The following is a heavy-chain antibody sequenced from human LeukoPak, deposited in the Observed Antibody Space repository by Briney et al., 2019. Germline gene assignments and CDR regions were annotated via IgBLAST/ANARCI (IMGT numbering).Heavy chain of an antibody. J-gene: IGHJ4*02. Sequence: GGSLRLSCAASGFTFSSYAMTWVRQAPGKGPEWVSHISGSGSGTYYAASVKGRFTISRDNSKHALYLQMNSLRAEDTALYYCAKPRGGTYQYYFDYWGQGALVTVSS. D-gene: IGHD1-26*01. V-gene: IGHV3-23*01. CDR1: GFTFSSYA. CDR3: AKPRGGTYQYYFDY. CDR2: ISGSGSGT.